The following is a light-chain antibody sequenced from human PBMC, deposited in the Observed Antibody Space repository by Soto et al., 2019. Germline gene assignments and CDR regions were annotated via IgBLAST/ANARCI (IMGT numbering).Light chain of an antibody. V-gene: IGKV1-39*01. CDR3: KQSYMDPIT. CDR2: DAS. J-gene: IGKJ5*01. Sequence: DIQMTQSPSSLSASVGNRVTITRRASQSISTYLNWYQKKPGKAPNLLIYDASRLQSGVHSRFSGSGGGTDFTLSIRSVQPEDFATYFCKQSYMDPITFGQGTRLEIK. CDR1: QSISTY.